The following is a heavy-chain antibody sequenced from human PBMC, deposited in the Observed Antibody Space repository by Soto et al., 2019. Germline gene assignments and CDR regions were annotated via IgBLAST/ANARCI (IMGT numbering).Heavy chain of an antibody. CDR3: ARLSTIFGVVTGFDY. CDR1: GGSISSGGYS. V-gene: IGHV4-30-2*01. Sequence: SETLSRTCAVSGGSISSGGYSWRWIRQPPGKVLEWIGYIYHSGSTYYNPSLKSRVTISVDRSKNQFSLKLSSVTAADTAVYYCARLSTIFGVVTGFDYWGQGTLVTVSS. D-gene: IGHD3-3*01. J-gene: IGHJ4*02. CDR2: IYHSGST.